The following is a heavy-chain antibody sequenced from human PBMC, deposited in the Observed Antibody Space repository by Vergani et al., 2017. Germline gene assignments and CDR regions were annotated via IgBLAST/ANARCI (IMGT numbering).Heavy chain of an antibody. CDR1: GVSFSGYY. D-gene: IGHD3-10*01. Sequence: QVQLQQWGAGLLKPSETLSLTCAVYGVSFSGYYWSWIRQPPGKGLEWIGVINHSGSTNYNPSLKSRVTISVDTSKNQFSLKLSSVTAADTAVYYCARGVCREVLLWLGELSDWGQGTLVTVSS. V-gene: IGHV4-34*01. CDR2: INHSGST. J-gene: IGHJ4*02. CDR3: ARGVCREVLLWLGELSD.